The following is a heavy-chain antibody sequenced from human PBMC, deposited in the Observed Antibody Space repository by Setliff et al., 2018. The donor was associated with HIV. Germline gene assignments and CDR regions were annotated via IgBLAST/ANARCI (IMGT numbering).Heavy chain of an antibody. J-gene: IGHJ4*02. D-gene: IGHD3-22*01. CDR3: ARGGRVDESRGYYYPLMY. V-gene: IGHV1-46*01. CDR1: GYIFTTHY. CDR2: SNPSSRTT. Sequence: ASVKVSCKSSGYIFTTHYIHWVRQAPGQGIEWMGMSNPSSRTTIYAQKFRGRMTVTKDKSTTTVHMELSSLRSDDTAVYYCARGGRVDESRGYYYPLMYWGQGTLVTVSS.